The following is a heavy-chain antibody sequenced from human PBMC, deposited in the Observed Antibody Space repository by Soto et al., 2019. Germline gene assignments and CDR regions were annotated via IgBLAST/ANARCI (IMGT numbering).Heavy chain of an antibody. V-gene: IGHV4-34*01. CDR3: ARGQGSFTIDY. CDR1: GGSFSGYY. CDR2: INHSGST. Sequence: QVQLQQWGAGLLKPSETLSLTCAVYGGSFSGYYWSWIRQPPGKGLEWIGEINHSGSTNYNPSLKRRVTISVDTSKNQFSLKLSSVTAADTAVYYCARGQGSFTIDYWGQGTLVTVSS. D-gene: IGHD1-1*01. J-gene: IGHJ4*02.